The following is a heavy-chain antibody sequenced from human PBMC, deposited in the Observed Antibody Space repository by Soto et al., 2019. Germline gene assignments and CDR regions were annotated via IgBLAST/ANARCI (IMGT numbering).Heavy chain of an antibody. V-gene: IGHV5-51*01. CDR2: IYPGDSDT. CDR3: ARRPSSYYDSSGYHGRAFDI. D-gene: IGHD3-22*01. CDR1: GYSFTSYW. Sequence: EVQLVQSGAEVKKPGESLKISCKGSGYSFTSYWIGWVRQMPGKGLEWMGIIYPGDSDTRYSPSFQGQVTISADKSISTAYLQWSSLKASDTAMYYCARRPSSYYDSSGYHGRAFDIWGQGTMVTVSS. J-gene: IGHJ3*02.